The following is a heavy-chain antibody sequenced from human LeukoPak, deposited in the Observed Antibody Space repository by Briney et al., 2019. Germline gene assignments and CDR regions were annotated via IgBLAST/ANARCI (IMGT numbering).Heavy chain of an antibody. J-gene: IGHJ5*02. V-gene: IGHV1-46*01. CDR2: INPSGGST. Sequence: ASVKVSCKASGYTFTSYYMHWVRQAPGQGLEWMGIINPSGGSTSYPQKFQGRVTMTRDTSTSTVYMELSSLRSEDTAVYYCARGRYYYDSSGFNWFDPWGQGTLVTVSS. CDR1: GYTFTSYY. D-gene: IGHD3-22*01. CDR3: ARGRYYYDSSGFNWFDP.